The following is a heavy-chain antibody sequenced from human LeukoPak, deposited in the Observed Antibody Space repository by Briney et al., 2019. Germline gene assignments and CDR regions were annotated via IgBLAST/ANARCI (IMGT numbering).Heavy chain of an antibody. CDR3: ARGSGWFLH. CDR2: IYNSGST. V-gene: IGHV4-59*01. J-gene: IGHJ4*02. CDR1: GDSLSSYS. D-gene: IGHD6-19*01. Sequence: SETLSLTCTVSGDSLSSYSWSWIRQFPGKGLEWIGYIYNSGSTTYNPSLKSRVTISLDMSKNQFSLRLSSVTAADTAVYYCARGSGWFLHWGQGTLVTVSS.